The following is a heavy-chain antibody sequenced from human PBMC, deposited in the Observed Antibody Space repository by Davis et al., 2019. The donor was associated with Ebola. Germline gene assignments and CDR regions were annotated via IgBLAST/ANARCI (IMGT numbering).Heavy chain of an antibody. V-gene: IGHV3-33*08. CDR3: ARGLRGYSYGYVVY. D-gene: IGHD5-18*01. J-gene: IGHJ4*02. CDR1: GFTFSSYG. CDR2: IWYDGSNK. Sequence: GGSLRLSCAASGFTFSSYGMHWVRQAPGKGLEWVAVIWYDGSNKYYADSVKGRFTISRDNAKNSLYLQMNSLRDEDTAVYYCARGLRGYSYGYVVYWGQGPLVTVSS.